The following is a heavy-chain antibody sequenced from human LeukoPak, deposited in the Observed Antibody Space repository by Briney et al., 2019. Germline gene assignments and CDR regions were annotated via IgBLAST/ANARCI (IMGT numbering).Heavy chain of an antibody. J-gene: IGHJ4*02. CDR1: GFTFSSYG. Sequence: PGRSLRLSCAASGFTFSSYGMHWVRQAPGKGLEWVAVISYEGSNKYYADSVQGRFTISRDTSKNTLYLQMNSLRAEDTAVYCCAKEGGYYDILSNPYYFDYWGQGTLVTVSS. CDR2: ISYEGSNK. V-gene: IGHV3-30*18. CDR3: AKEGGYYDILSNPYYFDY. D-gene: IGHD3-9*01.